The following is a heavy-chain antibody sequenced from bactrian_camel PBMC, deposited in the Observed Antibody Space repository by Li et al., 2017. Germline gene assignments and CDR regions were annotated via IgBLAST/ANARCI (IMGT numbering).Heavy chain of an antibody. Sequence: HVQLVESGGGSVQSGGSLRLSCSVSLHTYTSNCLGWFRQAAGKEREVVAGIYTGNGNAYYGDSVKGRFTISQDDTENAVYLQMDNLKPDDTAMYYCALRSVNAAGYCYGDFAYWEQGTQVTVS. CDR1: LHTYTSNC. D-gene: IGHD1*01. CDR2: IYTGNGNA. V-gene: IGHV3-2*01. J-gene: IGHJ4*01.